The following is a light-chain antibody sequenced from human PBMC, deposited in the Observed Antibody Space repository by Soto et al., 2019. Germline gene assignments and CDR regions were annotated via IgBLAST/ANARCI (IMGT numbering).Light chain of an antibody. CDR3: YSYAGSNIFDV. CDR1: SSNIGAGYD. V-gene: IGLV1-40*01. Sequence: QSVLTQPPSVSGAPGQRVTISCTGSSSNIGAGYDVHWYQQLPGTAPKLLIYGNSNRPSGVPDRFSGSKSGTSASLAITGLQAEDEADYYCYSYAGSNIFDVFGGGTKLTVL. J-gene: IGLJ3*02. CDR2: GNS.